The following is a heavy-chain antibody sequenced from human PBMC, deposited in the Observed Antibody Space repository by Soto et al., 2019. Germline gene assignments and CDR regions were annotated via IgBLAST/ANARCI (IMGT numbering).Heavy chain of an antibody. CDR2: VSPYSNIT. Sequence: ASVKVSCKASDYIFTTYGISWVRQAPGQGLEWMGWVSPYSNITNYAQKFQGRVTMTTETSTSTVYMELRSLRSDDTAMDYCARNGERELGLNYYVDYGMDVWGQGTSVTVSS. CDR1: DYIFTTYG. V-gene: IGHV1-18*01. CDR3: ARNGERELGLNYYVDYGMDV. J-gene: IGHJ6*02. D-gene: IGHD1-26*01.